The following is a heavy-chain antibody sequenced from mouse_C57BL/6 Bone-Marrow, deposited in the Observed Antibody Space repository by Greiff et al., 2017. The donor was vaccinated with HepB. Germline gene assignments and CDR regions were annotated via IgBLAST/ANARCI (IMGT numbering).Heavy chain of an antibody. CDR2: ISSCGSYT. CDR1: GFTFSSYG. CDR3: ARQTVVALYAMDY. J-gene: IGHJ4*01. V-gene: IGHV5-6*01. Sequence: EVKLMESGGDLVKPGGSLKLSCAASGFTFSSYGMSWVSQTPDKRLEWVATISSCGSYTYSPDSVKGRFTISRDNAKNTLYLQMSSLKSEDSAMYYCARQTVVALYAMDYWGQGTSVTVSS. D-gene: IGHD1-1*01.